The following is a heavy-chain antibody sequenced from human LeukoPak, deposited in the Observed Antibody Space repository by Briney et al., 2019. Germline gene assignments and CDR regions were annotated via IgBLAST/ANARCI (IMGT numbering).Heavy chain of an antibody. CDR3: ARSELNDYFKY. D-gene: IGHD1-7*01. V-gene: IGHV4-38-2*02. CDR2: ISQSGNT. Sequence: SETLSLTCTVSGYSISSGYDWGWMRQAPGKGLEWLGSISQSGNTYNNPSLKSRVTLSVDTSKNQVSLQMTSVTATDTAMYYCARSELNDYFKYWGQGILVTVST. CDR1: GYSISSGYD. J-gene: IGHJ4*02.